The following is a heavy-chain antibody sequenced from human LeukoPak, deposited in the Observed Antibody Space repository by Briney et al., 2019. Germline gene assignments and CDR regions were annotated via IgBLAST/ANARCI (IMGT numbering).Heavy chain of an antibody. CDR3: ARPGFTNNHFDY. CDR1: GFTFSDAW. V-gene: IGHV3-21*01. CDR2: ISSSSSYI. Sequence: GGSLRLSCAASGFTFSDAWMTWVRQAPGKGLEWVSSISSSSSYIYYADSVKGRFTISRDNAKNSLYLQMNSLRVEDTAMYYCARPGFTNNHFDYWGQGALVTVSS. J-gene: IGHJ4*02.